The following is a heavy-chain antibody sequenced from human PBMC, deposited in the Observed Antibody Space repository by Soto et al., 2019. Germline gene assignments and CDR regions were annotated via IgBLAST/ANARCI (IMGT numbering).Heavy chain of an antibody. CDR2: MSHSGGT. CDR3: ARVERGTATTVVDAFDI. V-gene: IGHV4-34*01. J-gene: IGHJ3*02. D-gene: IGHD1-1*01. CDR1: GGFVSSGSYY. Sequence: QVQLQQWGAGLLKPSETLSLTCAVYGGFVSSGSYYWSWIRQPPGKGLEWIGEMSHSGGTHFNPSLKSRVTISVDTSKNKFSLKMCSVTAADTALYYCARVERGTATTVVDAFDIWGPGTMVTVSS.